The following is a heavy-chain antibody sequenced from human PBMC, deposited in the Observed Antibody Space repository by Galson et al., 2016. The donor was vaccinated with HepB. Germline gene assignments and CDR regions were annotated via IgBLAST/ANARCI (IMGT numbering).Heavy chain of an antibody. CDR1: GFIFSSFV. CDR3: ARDPGQPEFYYYGMDV. CDR2: ISSDGSNK. D-gene: IGHD3-10*01. J-gene: IGHJ6*02. Sequence: SLRLSCAASGFIFSSFVVHWVRQAPGKGLEWVAVISSDGSNKNYADSVKGRFTISRDNSKNTLDLQRNSLRAEDTAVYYCARDPGQPEFYYYGMDVWGQGTTVTVSS. V-gene: IGHV3-30-3*01.